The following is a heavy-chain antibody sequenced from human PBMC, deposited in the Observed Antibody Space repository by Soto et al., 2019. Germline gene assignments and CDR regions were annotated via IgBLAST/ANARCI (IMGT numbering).Heavy chain of an antibody. V-gene: IGHV4-59*01. CDR3: ARGYDWFDP. Sequence: QVQLQESGPGLVEPSETLSLTCSVSGDSISSSYWSWIRQPPGKGLEWIGYIYYSGSTNYNPSLKGRVPISLDSSKNQFSLKVSSVTAADTAVYYCARGYDWFDPWGQGTLVTVSS. D-gene: IGHD5-12*01. J-gene: IGHJ5*02. CDR2: IYYSGST. CDR1: GDSISSSY.